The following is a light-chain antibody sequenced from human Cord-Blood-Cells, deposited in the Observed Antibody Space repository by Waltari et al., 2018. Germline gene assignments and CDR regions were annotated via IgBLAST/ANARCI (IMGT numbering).Light chain of an antibody. V-gene: IGKV1-13*02. CDR3: QQFNSYQYT. CDR2: DAS. CDR1: QGISSA. Sequence: AIQLTHYPSSLSASVGDRVTITCRASQGISSALAWYQQKPGKAPKLLIYDASSLESGVPSRFSGSGSGTDFTLTISSLQPEDFATYYCQQFNSYQYTFGQGTKLEIK. J-gene: IGKJ2*01.